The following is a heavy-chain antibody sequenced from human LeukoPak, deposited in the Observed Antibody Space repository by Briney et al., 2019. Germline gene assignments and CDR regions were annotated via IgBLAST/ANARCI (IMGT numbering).Heavy chain of an antibody. V-gene: IGHV3-48*01. CDR2: ISSFSGTI. CDR1: GITFSGYS. D-gene: IGHD4/OR15-4a*01. Sequence: PGGSLRLSCVASGITFSGYSMNWVRQAPGKGLEWVSYISSFSGTINYADSVKGRFTISRDNAKNSLYPQMNSLRAEDTAVYYCARRAGAYSHPYDYWGQGTLVTVSS. J-gene: IGHJ4*02. CDR3: ARRAGAYSHPYDY.